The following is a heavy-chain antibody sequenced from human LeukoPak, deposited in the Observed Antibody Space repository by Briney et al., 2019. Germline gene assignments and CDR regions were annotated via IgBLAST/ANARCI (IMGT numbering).Heavy chain of an antibody. CDR3: ASGSGYCSGGSCSDY. CDR1: GFTFDDYA. CDR2: ISSGSSYI. V-gene: IGHV3-21*01. J-gene: IGHJ4*02. D-gene: IGHD2-15*01. Sequence: PGRSLRLSCAASGFTFDDYAMHWVRQAPGKGLEWVSAISSGSSYIYYADSVKGRFTISRDNAKNSLYLQMNSLRAEDTAVYYCASGSGYCSGGSCSDYWGQGTLVTVSS.